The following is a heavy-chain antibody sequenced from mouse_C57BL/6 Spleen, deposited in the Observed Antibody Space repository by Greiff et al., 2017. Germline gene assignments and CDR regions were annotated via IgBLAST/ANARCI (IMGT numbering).Heavy chain of an antibody. Sequence: EVKLMESGAELVKPGASVKLSCTASGFNIKDYYMHWVKQRTEQGLEWIGRIDPADGETKYAPKFQGKATITADTSSNTAYLQLSSLTSEDTAFYDCARGGYYPDWYFDVWGTGTTVTVSS. CDR1: GFNIKDYY. CDR3: ARGGYYPDWYFDV. J-gene: IGHJ1*03. CDR2: IDPADGET. V-gene: IGHV14-2*01. D-gene: IGHD2-3*01.